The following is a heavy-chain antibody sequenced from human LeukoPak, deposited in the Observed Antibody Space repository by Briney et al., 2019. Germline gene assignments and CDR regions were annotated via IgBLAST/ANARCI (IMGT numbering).Heavy chain of an antibody. D-gene: IGHD4-17*01. V-gene: IGHV4-39*01. Sequence: PSETLSLTCTVSGGSISNGGYYWGWIRQPPGKGLEWIGSIYYSGSTYYNPSLKSRVTISVDTSKNQFSLKLSSVTAADTAVYYCARTHPGTVHDYGDYINDAFDIWGQGTMVTVSS. CDR3: ARTHPGTVHDYGDYINDAFDI. J-gene: IGHJ3*02. CDR1: GGSISNGGYY. CDR2: IYYSGST.